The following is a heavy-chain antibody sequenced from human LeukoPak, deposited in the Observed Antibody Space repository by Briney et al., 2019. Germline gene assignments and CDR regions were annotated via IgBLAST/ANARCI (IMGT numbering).Heavy chain of an antibody. V-gene: IGHV4-34*01. D-gene: IGHD2-15*01. Sequence: SETLSLTCAVYGGSFNDYYWNWIRQPPGKGLEWIGEINLRGSTNYNPSLKSRVTISVDTSKNQFSLKLSSLTAADTAVYYCARAVLSYCRGGSCPYFDYWGQGTLVTVSS. CDR3: ARAVLSYCRGGSCPYFDY. CDR2: INLRGST. CDR1: GGSFNDYY. J-gene: IGHJ4*01.